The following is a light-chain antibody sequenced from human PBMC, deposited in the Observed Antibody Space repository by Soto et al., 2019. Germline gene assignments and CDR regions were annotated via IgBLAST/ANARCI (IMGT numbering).Light chain of an antibody. CDR1: SSDVGGYNY. V-gene: IGLV2-14*01. CDR2: EVS. J-gene: IGLJ1*01. Sequence: QSVLTQPASVSGSPGQSITISCTGTSSDVGGYNYVSWYQQHPGKAPKFMISEVSNRPSGVSNRFSASKSGNTASLTISGLHAEDEADYYCSSYTSSSTLVFGTGTKVTVL. CDR3: SSYTSSSTLV.